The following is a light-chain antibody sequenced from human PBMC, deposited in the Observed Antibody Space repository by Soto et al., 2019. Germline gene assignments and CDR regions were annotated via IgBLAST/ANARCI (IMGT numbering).Light chain of an antibody. J-gene: IGLJ1*01. CDR3: RSYTRSSTVYV. V-gene: IGLV2-14*01. CDR1: SSDVGGYNY. Sequence: QSALTQPASVSGSPGQSITISCTGTSSDVGGYNYVSWYQQHPGKAPKLMIYDVSNRPSGVSNRFSGSKSGNTASLTISGLQAEDEADYYCRSYTRSSTVYVFGTGTKLTVL. CDR2: DVS.